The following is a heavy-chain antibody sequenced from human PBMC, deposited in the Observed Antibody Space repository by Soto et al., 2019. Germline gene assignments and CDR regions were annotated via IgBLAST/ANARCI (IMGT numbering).Heavy chain of an antibody. V-gene: IGHV4-39*01. CDR1: GGSISSSSYY. CDR2: IYYSGST. CDR3: ATPRSGWERGAFDI. D-gene: IGHD6-19*01. Sequence: PSETLSLTCTVSGGSISSSSYYWGWIRQPPGKGLEWIGSIYYSGSTYYNPSLKSRVTIPVDTSKNQFSLKLSSVTAADTAVYYCATPRSGWERGAFDIWGQGTMVTVSS. J-gene: IGHJ3*02.